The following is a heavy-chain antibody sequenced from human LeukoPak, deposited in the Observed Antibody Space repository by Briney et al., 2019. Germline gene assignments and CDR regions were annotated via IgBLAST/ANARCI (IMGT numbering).Heavy chain of an antibody. Sequence: ASVKVSCKASGYTFTSCGISWVRQAPGQGLEWMGWISAYNGNTNYAQKLQGRVTMTTDTSTSTAYMELRSLRSDDTAVYYCARDGGPHWTKFRFDYWGQGTLVTVSS. V-gene: IGHV1-18*01. CDR2: ISAYNGNT. D-gene: IGHD1-1*01. CDR1: GYTFTSCG. J-gene: IGHJ4*01. CDR3: ARDGGPHWTKFRFDY.